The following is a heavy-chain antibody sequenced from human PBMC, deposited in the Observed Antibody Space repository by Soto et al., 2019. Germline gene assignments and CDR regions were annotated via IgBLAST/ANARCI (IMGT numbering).Heavy chain of an antibody. Sequence: ASVKVSCTASGYTFTGYYMHWVRQAPGHGLEWMGWINPNSGGTNYAQKFQGWVTMTRDTSISTAYMELSRLRSDDTAVYYCARDRNSSSAHPSTGGDYYDSGMDVWGQGTTVTVSS. CDR2: INPNSGGT. J-gene: IGHJ6*02. CDR1: GYTFTGYY. V-gene: IGHV1-2*04. CDR3: ARDRNSSSAHPSTGGDYYDSGMDV. D-gene: IGHD6-13*01.